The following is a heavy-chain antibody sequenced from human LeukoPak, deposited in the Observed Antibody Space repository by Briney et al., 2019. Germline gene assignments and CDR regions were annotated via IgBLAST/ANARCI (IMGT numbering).Heavy chain of an antibody. D-gene: IGHD2-15*01. V-gene: IGHV4-30-4*08. CDR3: ARDMRSPTYDAFDI. CDR2: IYYSGST. J-gene: IGHJ3*02. CDR1: GGSISSGDYY. Sequence: PSETLSLTCTVSGGSISSGDYYWSWIRQPPGKGLEWIGYIYYSGSTYYNPSLKSRVTISVDTSKNQFSLKLSSVTAADTAVYYCARDMRSPTYDAFDIWGQGTMVTVSS.